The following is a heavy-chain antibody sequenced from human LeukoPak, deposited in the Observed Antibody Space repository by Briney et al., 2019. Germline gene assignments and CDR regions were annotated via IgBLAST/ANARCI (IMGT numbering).Heavy chain of an antibody. CDR1: GFTFSSYS. J-gene: IGHJ4*02. CDR2: ITTSGGAK. D-gene: IGHD3-3*01. CDR3: AKSPDYDFWSGYYTGIGY. Sequence: GGSLRLSCAASGFTFSSYSMNWVRQAPGKGLEWISYITTSGGAKNYADSVKGRFTISRDNSKNTLYLQMNSLRAEDTAVYYCAKSPDYDFWSGYYTGIGYWGQGTLVTVSS. V-gene: IGHV3-48*01.